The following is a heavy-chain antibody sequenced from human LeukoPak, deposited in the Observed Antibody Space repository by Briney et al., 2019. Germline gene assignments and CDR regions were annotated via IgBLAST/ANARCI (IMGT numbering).Heavy chain of an antibody. D-gene: IGHD6-13*01. CDR2: INHSGST. Sequence: SETLSLTCTVSGGSISSHYWRCMRQPPRKGLQGMGEINHSGSTNYNPSLKSRVTISVYTSKNPFSLKVSSVTAADTAVYYCARGLSSSWTRYYYMDVWGKGTTVTVSS. J-gene: IGHJ6*03. CDR1: GGSISSHY. V-gene: IGHV4-34*01. CDR3: ARGLSSSWTRYYYMDV.